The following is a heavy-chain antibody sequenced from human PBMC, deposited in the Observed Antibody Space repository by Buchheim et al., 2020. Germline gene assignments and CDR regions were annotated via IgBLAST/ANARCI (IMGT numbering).Heavy chain of an antibody. J-gene: IGHJ4*02. V-gene: IGHV3-48*04. D-gene: IGHD1-26*01. CDR2: IGSFSSTV. Sequence: EVQVVESGGGLVQPGGSLRLSCAASGINVSTYSMNWVRQAPGKGLEWVSYIGSFSSTVHYADSVKGRFTISRDYAKNSLYLQMNSLRAEDTAVYYCAGGEVGASPFDYWGQGTL. CDR3: AGGEVGASPFDY. CDR1: GINVSTYS.